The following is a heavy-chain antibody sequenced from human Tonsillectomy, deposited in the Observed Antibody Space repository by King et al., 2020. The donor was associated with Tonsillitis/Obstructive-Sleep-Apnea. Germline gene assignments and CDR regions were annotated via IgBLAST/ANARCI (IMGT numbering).Heavy chain of an antibody. V-gene: IGHV4-39*02. CDR1: GGSISSTTYY. Sequence: MQLQESGPGLVKPSETLALTCTVSGGSISSTTYYWGWIRQPPGKGLEWIGSIYYSGSTYYNPSLKSRVTISVDTSKNHFSLKLSSVTAADTAVYYCAREGEYSSTSYFDYWGQGTLITVSS. D-gene: IGHD6-6*01. J-gene: IGHJ4*02. CDR3: AREGEYSSTSYFDY. CDR2: IYYSGST.